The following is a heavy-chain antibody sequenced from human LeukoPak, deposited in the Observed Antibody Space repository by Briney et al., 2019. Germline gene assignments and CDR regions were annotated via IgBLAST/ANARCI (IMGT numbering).Heavy chain of an antibody. J-gene: IGHJ1*01. V-gene: IGHV3-74*01. CDR1: GFTLSNR. Sequence: GRSLRLSCVHSGFTLSNRTHWVRQAPRKGLEWVSRIYYDGSYTAYADSVKGRFTISRDNSKNTLYLQMNSLRTDDTAVYYCAKEIYGDSTGGRFQHWGQGTLVTVSS. CDR2: IYYDGSYT. CDR3: AKEIYGDSTGGRFQH. D-gene: IGHD4-17*01.